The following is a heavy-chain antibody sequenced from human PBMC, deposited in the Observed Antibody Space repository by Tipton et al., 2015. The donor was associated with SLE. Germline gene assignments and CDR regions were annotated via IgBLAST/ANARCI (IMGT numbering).Heavy chain of an antibody. Sequence: GSLRLSCAASGFTFSGYWMTWVRQAPGKGLEWVANIRQDGSEKYYVESVKGRFTISRDNAKTSLYLQMNSLRADDTGVYYCARYSGFDALFDHWGQGTLVPVSS. V-gene: IGHV3-7*01. CDR3: ARYSGFDALFDH. J-gene: IGHJ4*02. D-gene: IGHD5-12*01. CDR1: GFTFSGYW. CDR2: IRQDGSEK.